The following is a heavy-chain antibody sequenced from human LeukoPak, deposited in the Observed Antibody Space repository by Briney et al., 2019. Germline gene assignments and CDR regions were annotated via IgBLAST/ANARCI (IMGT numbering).Heavy chain of an antibody. V-gene: IGHV3-13*01. Sequence: PGGSLRLSCAASGFTFISYDMHWVRQATGKGLEWVSAIGTAGDTYYPGSVKGRFTISRENAVNSLYLQMNSLRAGDTAVYYCARMGDYGDYGAFDIWGQGTMVTVSS. D-gene: IGHD4-17*01. CDR2: IGTAGDT. J-gene: IGHJ3*02. CDR3: ARMGDYGDYGAFDI. CDR1: GFTFISYD.